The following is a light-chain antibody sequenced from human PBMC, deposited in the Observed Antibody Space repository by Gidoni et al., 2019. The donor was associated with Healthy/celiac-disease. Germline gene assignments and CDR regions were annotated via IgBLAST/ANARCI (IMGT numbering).Light chain of an antibody. CDR3: LQHNSYPLT. CDR2: ASS. CDR1: QGIRHD. Sequence: DIQMTQSPSSLSASVGDRVTITCRASQGIRHDLGWYQQKPGKAPKRLNYASSSLQSVVPSRFSGSGSGTEFTLTSSSLQPEDFATYYCLQHNSYPLTFGGGTKVEIK. J-gene: IGKJ4*01. V-gene: IGKV1-17*01.